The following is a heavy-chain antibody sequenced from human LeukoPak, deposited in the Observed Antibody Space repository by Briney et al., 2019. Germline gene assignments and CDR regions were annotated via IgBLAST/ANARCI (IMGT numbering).Heavy chain of an antibody. CDR2: IIPILGIA. D-gene: IGHD5-18*01. CDR3: ARGSGYSYGYFRSVGGIDY. V-gene: IGHV1-69*04. J-gene: IGHJ4*02. Sequence: SVKVSCKASGYTFTGYYMHWVRQAPGQGLEWMGRIIPILGIANYAQKFQGRVTITADKSTSTAYMELSSLRSEDTAVYYCARGSGYSYGYFRSVGGIDYWGQGTLVTVSS. CDR1: GYTFTGYY.